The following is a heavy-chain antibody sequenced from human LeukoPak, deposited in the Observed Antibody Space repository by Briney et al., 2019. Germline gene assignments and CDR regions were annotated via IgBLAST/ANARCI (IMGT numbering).Heavy chain of an antibody. CDR1: GGSFSGYY. Sequence: PSETLSLTCAVYGGSFSGYYWSWIRQPPGKGLEWIGEINHSGSTNYNPSLKCRVTISVDTSKNQFSLKLSSVTAADTAVYYCARHMVRGVTDYWGQGTLVTVSS. D-gene: IGHD3-10*01. J-gene: IGHJ4*02. V-gene: IGHV4-34*01. CDR3: ARHMVRGVTDY. CDR2: INHSGST.